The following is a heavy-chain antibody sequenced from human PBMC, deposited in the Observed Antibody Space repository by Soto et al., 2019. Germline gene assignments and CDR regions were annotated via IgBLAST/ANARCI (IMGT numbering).Heavy chain of an antibody. J-gene: IGHJ3*01. V-gene: IGHV3-23*01. CDR3: AKDAIDYNGKDDAFDL. CDR1: GYTFGDYA. D-gene: IGHD1-20*01. Sequence: GGSLRLSCVASGYTFGDYAMRWVRQAPGKGLEWVSAIGPTEAHAPAYAHSVEGRFTISRDNSRNTLYLQMTKLRAEDTAVYYCAKDAIDYNGKDDAFDLWGQGTMVTVSS. CDR2: IGPTEAHA.